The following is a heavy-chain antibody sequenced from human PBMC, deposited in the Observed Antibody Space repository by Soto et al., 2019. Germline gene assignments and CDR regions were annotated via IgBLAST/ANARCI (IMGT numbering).Heavy chain of an antibody. CDR3: AKDMIDFWSGSPYYYYGMDV. V-gene: IGHV3-30*18. CDR1: GFTFSSYG. D-gene: IGHD3-3*01. CDR2: ISYDGSNK. J-gene: IGHJ6*02. Sequence: GSLRLSCAASGFTFSSYGMHWVRQAPGKGLEWVAVISYDGSNKYYADSVKGRFTISRDNSKNTLYLQMNSLRAEDTAVYYCAKDMIDFWSGSPYYYYGMDVWGQGTTVTSP.